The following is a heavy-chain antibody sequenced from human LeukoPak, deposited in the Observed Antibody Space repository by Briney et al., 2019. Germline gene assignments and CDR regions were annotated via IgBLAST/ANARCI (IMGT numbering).Heavy chain of an antibody. CDR3: ARSPNYYDSSGSFDY. CDR2: IYYSGST. D-gene: IGHD3-22*01. J-gene: IGHJ4*02. V-gene: IGHV4-59*01. CDR1: GGSISSYY. Sequence: SETLSLTCTVSGGSISSYYWSWIRQPPGKGLEWIGYIYYSGSTNYNPSLKSRVTISVDTSKNQFSLKLSSVTAADTAVYYCARSPNYYDSSGSFDYWGQGTLVTVSS.